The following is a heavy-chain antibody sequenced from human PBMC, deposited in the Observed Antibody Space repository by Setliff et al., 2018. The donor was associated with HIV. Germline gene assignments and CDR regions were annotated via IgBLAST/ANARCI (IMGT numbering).Heavy chain of an antibody. V-gene: IGHV4-39*07. D-gene: IGHD3-16*01. J-gene: IGHJ5*01. CDR2: IYYDGKT. CDR1: GGSIRTGAYY. Sequence: SETLSLTCTVSGGSIRTGAYYWGWIRQPPGKGLEWIGSIYYDGKTFYKPSLKSRLTISVDTSKNQFSLSLNSVTAADTAVYFCARGGAVSADFDSWGQGTLVTVSS. CDR3: ARGGAVSADFDS.